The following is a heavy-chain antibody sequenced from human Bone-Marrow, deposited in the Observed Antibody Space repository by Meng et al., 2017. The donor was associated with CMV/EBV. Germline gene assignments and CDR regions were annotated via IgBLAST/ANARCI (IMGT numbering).Heavy chain of an antibody. V-gene: IGHV4-39*01. CDR2: IYYSGST. CDR1: GGSISSSSYY. J-gene: IGHJ3*02. CDR3: AIAGYSVIGAFDI. D-gene: IGHD2-15*01. Sequence: SETLSLTCTVSGGSISSSSYYWGWIRQPPGKGLEWIGSIYYSGSTHYNPSLKSRVTISVDTSKNQFSLKLSSVTAADTAVYYCAIAGYSVIGAFDIWGQGTMVTVSS.